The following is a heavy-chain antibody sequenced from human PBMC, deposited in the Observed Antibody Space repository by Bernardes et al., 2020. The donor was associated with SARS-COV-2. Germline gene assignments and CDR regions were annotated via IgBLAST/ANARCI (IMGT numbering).Heavy chain of an antibody. D-gene: IGHD3-10*01. CDR2: INARG. Sequence: GGSLRLSCVASGFTFSNYDMNWARQAPGKGLEWVSGINARGNADSVEGRFTISRDNSKKTLYLEMNSLRAEDTARYFCAACYYGSGSYFGISYDYWGQGTLVTVSS. CDR1: GFTFSNYD. V-gene: IGHV3-23*01. CDR3: AACYYGSGSYFGISYDY. J-gene: IGHJ4*02.